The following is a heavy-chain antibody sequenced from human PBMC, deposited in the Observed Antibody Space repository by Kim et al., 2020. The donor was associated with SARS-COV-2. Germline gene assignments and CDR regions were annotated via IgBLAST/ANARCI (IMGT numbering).Heavy chain of an antibody. Sequence: ASVKVSCKAPGNSLSDYDVHWVRQAPGQRLEWMGWITVGSWNKGSSQRFQDRVTITRDTSTSTVSMELSSLRPEDTATYYCAGDGAGVSTALDYWGQGTLISVSS. CDR3: AGDGAGVSTALDY. D-gene: IGHD2-21*01. J-gene: IGHJ4*02. CDR1: GNSLSDYD. CDR2: ITVGSWNK. V-gene: IGHV1-3*01.